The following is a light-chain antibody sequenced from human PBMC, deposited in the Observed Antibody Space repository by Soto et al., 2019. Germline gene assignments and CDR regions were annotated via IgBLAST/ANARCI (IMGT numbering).Light chain of an antibody. Sequence: EIVMTQSPATLSVSPGERATLSCRASQSVSSNLAWYQQKPGQAPRLLIYGASTRATGIPARFSGSGSGTEFTLPISSLQSVDFAVYYCQQYNNWPPWTFGQGTKVEIK. CDR1: QSVSSN. J-gene: IGKJ1*01. CDR3: QQYNNWPPWT. CDR2: GAS. V-gene: IGKV3-15*01.